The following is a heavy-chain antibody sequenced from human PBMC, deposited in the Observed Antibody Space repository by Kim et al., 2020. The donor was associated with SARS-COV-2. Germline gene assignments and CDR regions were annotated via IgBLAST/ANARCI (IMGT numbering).Heavy chain of an antibody. Sequence: NPSVKSRVTISGDPSRSQFSLKLTSLTAADTAVYYCVRARAGGYNLWYFDYWGQGTLVTVSS. J-gene: IGHJ4*02. V-gene: IGHV4-59*01. CDR3: VRARAGGYNLWYFDY. D-gene: IGHD5-12*01.